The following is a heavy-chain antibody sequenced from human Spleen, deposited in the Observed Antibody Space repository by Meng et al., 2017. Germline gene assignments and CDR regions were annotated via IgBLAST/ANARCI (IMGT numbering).Heavy chain of an antibody. Sequence: GGSLRLSCAASGFTFDDYAMHWVRQAPGKGLEWVSGISWNSGRIGYADSVKGRFTISRDNAKNSLYLQMNSLRAEDTALYYCGKGDLRFLEWSLMGYWGQGTLVTVSS. V-gene: IGHV3-9*01. D-gene: IGHD3-3*01. CDR3: GKGDLRFLEWSLMGY. CDR2: ISWNSGRI. J-gene: IGHJ4*02. CDR1: GFTFDDYA.